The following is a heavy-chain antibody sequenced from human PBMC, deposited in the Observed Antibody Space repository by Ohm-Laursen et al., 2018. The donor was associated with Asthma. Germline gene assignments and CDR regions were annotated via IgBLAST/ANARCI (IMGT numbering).Heavy chain of an antibody. CDR2: IKSKTDGGTT. CDR3: TPPAYDSSGYADY. D-gene: IGHD3-22*01. V-gene: IGHV3-15*01. CDR1: GFTFSNAW. Sequence: SLRLSCTASGFTFSNAWMSWVRQAPGKGLEWVGRIKSKTDGGTTDYAAPMKGRFTISRDDSKNTLYLQINSLKMEDTAVYYCTPPAYDSSGYADYWGQGTLVTVSS. J-gene: IGHJ4*02.